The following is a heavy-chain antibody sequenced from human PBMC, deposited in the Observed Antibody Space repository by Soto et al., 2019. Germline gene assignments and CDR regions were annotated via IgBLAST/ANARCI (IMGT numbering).Heavy chain of an antibody. CDR1: GFTVSSNY. CDR2: IYRDGST. V-gene: IGHV3-53*01. D-gene: IGHD1-26*01. J-gene: IGHJ5*02. CDR3: ARGVGGLDP. Sequence: GSLRLSCAASGFTVSSNYITWVRQAPGKGLDWVSVIYRDGSTYYADSVKGRFTISRDNSKNTLYLQMNSLRDEDTAVYYCARGVGGLDPWGQGTLVTVSS.